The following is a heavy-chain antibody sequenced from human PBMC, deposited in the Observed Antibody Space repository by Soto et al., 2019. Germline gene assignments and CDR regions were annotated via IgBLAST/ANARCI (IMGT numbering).Heavy chain of an antibody. D-gene: IGHD6-13*01. J-gene: IGHJ5*02. Sequence: LSETLSLTCTISNGSSGSYYWTWVRQPPGKGLEWIGHIYYSGSTNYNPSLKSRLTMSLDTSKNQFSLKLTSVTAADTAVYYCARVGRLITAAGLLDAWGQGTLVTVSS. CDR1: NGSSGSYY. V-gene: IGHV4-59*01. CDR3: ARVGRLITAAGLLDA. CDR2: IYYSGST.